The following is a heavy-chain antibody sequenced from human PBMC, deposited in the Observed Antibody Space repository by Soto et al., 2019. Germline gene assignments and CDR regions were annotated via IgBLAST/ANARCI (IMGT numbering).Heavy chain of an antibody. D-gene: IGHD6-19*01. J-gene: IGHJ4*02. CDR3: AKDRQAKLTTRIAVAGPYFDY. CDR2: ISYDGSNK. V-gene: IGHV3-30*18. Sequence: GGSLRLSCAASGFTFSSYGMHWVRQAPGKGLEWVAVISYDGSNKYYADSVKGRFTISRDNSKNTLYLQMNSLRAEDTAVYYCAKDRQAKLTTRIAVAGPYFDYWGQGTLVTVSS. CDR1: GFTFSSYG.